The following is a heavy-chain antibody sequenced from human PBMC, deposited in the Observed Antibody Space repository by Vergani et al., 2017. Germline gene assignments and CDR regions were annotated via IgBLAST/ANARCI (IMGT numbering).Heavy chain of an antibody. Sequence: QVQLVQSGAEVKKPGSSVKVSCKASGGTFSSYAISWVRQAPGQGLEWMGGIIPIFGTANYAQKFQGRVTITADESTSTAYMELSSLRSEDTAVYYWARDEWVGYGGNSFMDVWGKGTTVTVSS. CDR3: ARDEWVGYGGNSFMDV. D-gene: IGHD4-23*01. CDR1: GGTFSSYA. CDR2: IIPIFGTA. J-gene: IGHJ6*03. V-gene: IGHV1-69*01.